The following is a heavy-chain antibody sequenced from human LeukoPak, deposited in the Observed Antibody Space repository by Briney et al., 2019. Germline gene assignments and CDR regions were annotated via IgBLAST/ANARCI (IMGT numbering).Heavy chain of an antibody. J-gene: IGHJ4*02. CDR1: GFTSSDYY. CDR2: ISSSGSTI. V-gene: IGHV3-11*01. Sequence: GGSLRLSCAASGFTSSDYYMSWIRQAPGKGLEWVSYISSSGSTIYYADSVKGRFTISRDNAKNSLYLQMNSLRAEDTAVYYCARAPYYDSSGYYYRPSYFDYWGQGTLVTVSS. CDR3: ARAPYYDSSGYYYRPSYFDY. D-gene: IGHD3-22*01.